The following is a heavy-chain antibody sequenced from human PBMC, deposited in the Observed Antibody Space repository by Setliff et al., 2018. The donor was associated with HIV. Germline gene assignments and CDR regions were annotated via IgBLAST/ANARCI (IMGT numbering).Heavy chain of an antibody. CDR1: GGSIGSYY. CDR2: VYSSGAT. CDR3: ARSPLNYYDKSDAFDI. V-gene: IGHV4-59*12. D-gene: IGHD3-22*01. J-gene: IGHJ3*02. Sequence: SETLSLTCTVSGGSIGSYYWTWIRQPPGRGLEWIGYVYSSGATSYSPSLKSRVTLSVDTSKNHFSLRMSSVTAADTAVYYCARSPLNYYDKSDAFDIWGQGTMVTVSS.